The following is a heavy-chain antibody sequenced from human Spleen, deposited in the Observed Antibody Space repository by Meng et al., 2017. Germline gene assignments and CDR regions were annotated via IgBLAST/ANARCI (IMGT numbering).Heavy chain of an antibody. V-gene: IGHV1-18*01. Sequence: QGQLVQTGVEGTKPGASVKVSRDASGYTLSSDGFSWVRQAPGQGLEWLGWINVYNGKTDYALKFQDRVTMTTDTFTNTAYMELRSLRSDDTAVYYCATRGNPYLNCWGQGTLVTVSS. CDR2: INVYNGKT. CDR3: ATRGNPYLNC. J-gene: IGHJ4*02. CDR1: GYTLSSDG.